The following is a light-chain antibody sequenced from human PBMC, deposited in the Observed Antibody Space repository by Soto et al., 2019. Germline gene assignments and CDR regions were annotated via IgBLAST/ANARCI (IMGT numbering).Light chain of an antibody. CDR1: QSVGSN. CDR3: QQYDNLPLT. Sequence: ERVMTQSPATLSVSPGERATLSCRASQSVGSNLAWYQQKPGQAPRLLIFGASSRATGVPARFSGSGSGTEFTLTINSLQSEDFAVYFCQQYDNLPLTLGPATKVDIK. V-gene: IGKV3-15*01. J-gene: IGKJ3*01. CDR2: GAS.